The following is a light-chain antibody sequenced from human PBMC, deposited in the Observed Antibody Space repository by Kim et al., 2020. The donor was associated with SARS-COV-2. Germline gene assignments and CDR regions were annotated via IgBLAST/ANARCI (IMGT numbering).Light chain of an antibody. CDR2: DVN. J-gene: IGLJ3*02. V-gene: IGLV2-14*03. CDR1: ISNIVSYNY. CDR3: SSFTTRSTLV. Sequence: GQSITTACPGTISNIVSYNYVSWHQQHPGKAPNLMIYDVNKRPSGISSRFSGSKSGSTASLTISGLQSEDEADYYCSSFTTRSTLVFGGGTKVTVL.